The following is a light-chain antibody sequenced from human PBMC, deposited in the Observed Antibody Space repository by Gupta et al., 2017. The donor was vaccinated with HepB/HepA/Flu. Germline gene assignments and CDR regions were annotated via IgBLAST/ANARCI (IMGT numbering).Light chain of an antibody. J-gene: IGLJ2*01. CDR3: QSNDPSNPSEI. CDR2: EDK. V-gene: IGLV6-57*03. CDR1: SGSIASNY. Sequence: NFVLTQPHSVSESPGKTVTISCTRSSGSIASNYVQWYQQRPGSAPSIVIYEDKQRPSGVPARFSGSIDRSSNSASLTISGLKTEDEADYYCQSNDPSNPSEIFGGGTKLTVV.